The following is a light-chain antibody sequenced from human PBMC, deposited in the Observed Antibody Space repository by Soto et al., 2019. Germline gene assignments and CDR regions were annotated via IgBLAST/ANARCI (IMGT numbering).Light chain of an antibody. V-gene: IGKV1-5*01. CDR3: QQYNNWPLN. J-gene: IGKJ4*01. CDR1: QSISSW. Sequence: DIQMTHSPSTLSASVGDRVTITCRASQSISSWLAWYQQKPGKAPKLLIYDASSLESGVPSRFSGSGSGTEFTLTISSLQSEDFAVYYCQQYNNWPLNFGGGTKVDIK. CDR2: DAS.